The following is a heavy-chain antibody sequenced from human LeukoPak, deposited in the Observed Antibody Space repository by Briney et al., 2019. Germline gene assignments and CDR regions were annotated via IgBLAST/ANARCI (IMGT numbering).Heavy chain of an antibody. Sequence: GGSLRLSCAASGFTFSSNTMSWVRQAPGKGLGWVSAITVSGGSTYHADSVKGRFTISRDNSKNTLSLQMDSLRAEDAAVYYCAKANYHDTSGHYENLDYWGQGTLVTVSS. CDR3: AKANYHDTSGHYENLDY. CDR2: ITVSGGST. D-gene: IGHD3-22*01. V-gene: IGHV3-23*01. J-gene: IGHJ4*02. CDR1: GFTFSSNT.